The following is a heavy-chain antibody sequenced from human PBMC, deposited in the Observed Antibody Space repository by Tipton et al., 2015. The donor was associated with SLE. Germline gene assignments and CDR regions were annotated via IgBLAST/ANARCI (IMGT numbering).Heavy chain of an antibody. CDR2: INGDGSRT. J-gene: IGHJ4*02. CDR3: ATRPGTSHWYYFDY. V-gene: IGHV3-74*01. CDR1: GFTFSSYA. Sequence: SLRLSCTASGFTFSSYAMNWLRQAPGKGLVWVAHINGDGSRTGYADSVKGRFTISRDNAKDTLYLQMNSLRVEDTALYYCATRPGTSHWYYFDYWGQGILVTVSS. D-gene: IGHD2-2*01.